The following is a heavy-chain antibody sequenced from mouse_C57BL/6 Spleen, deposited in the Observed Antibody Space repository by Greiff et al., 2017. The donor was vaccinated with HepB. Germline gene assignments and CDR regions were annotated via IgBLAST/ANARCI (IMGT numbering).Heavy chain of an antibody. CDR2: IRNKANGYTT. CDR1: GFTFTDYY. CDR3: ARYMGLVRNYFDY. D-gene: IGHD2-14*01. J-gene: IGHJ2*01. Sequence: EVKLMESGGGLVQPGGSLSLSCAASGFTFTDYYMSWVRQPPGKALEWLGFIRNKANGYTTEYSASVKGRFTISRDNSQSILYLQMNALRAEDSATYYCARYMGLVRNYFDYWGQGTTLTVSS. V-gene: IGHV7-3*01.